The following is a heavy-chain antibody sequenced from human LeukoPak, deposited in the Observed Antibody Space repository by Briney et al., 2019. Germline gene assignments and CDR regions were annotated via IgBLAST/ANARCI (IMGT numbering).Heavy chain of an antibody. CDR3: ARGSRGAGSTYCYYYMDV. CDR2: VIPIFNTT. Sequence: ASVKVSCKASGDTFITYAFSWVRQAPGQGLEWMGGVIPIFNTTNYAQKFQGRVTITADKSTSTAYMDLSSLRSEDTAVYYCARGSRGAGSTYCYYYMDVWGKGTTVTVSS. J-gene: IGHJ6*03. D-gene: IGHD4/OR15-4a*01. V-gene: IGHV1-69*06. CDR1: GDTFITYA.